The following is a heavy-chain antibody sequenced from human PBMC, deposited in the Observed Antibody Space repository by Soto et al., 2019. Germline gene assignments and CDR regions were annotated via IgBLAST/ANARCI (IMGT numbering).Heavy chain of an antibody. V-gene: IGHV3-23*01. J-gene: IGHJ4*02. CDR3: AKDLAPERRYFAY. D-gene: IGHD1-1*01. CDR2: ISGSGGST. CDR1: GFTFSSYT. Sequence: GGSLRLSCAASGFTFSSYTMSWVRQTPGKGLEWVSAISGSGGSTYYADSVKGRFTISRDNSKNTLFLQMDSLRAEDTALYYCAKDLAPERRYFAYWGQGALVTVSS.